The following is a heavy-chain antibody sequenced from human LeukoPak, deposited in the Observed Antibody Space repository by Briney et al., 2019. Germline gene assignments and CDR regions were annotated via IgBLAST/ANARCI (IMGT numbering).Heavy chain of an antibody. V-gene: IGHV1-46*01. CDR3: ARDRCGGDCYSVTAYFDL. Sequence: ASVKVSSKASGYTFTSYYMHWVRQAPGQGLEWMGIINPSGGSTSYAQKFQGRVTMTRDTSTSTVYMELSSLRSEDTAVYYCARDRCGGDCYSVTAYFDLWGRGTLVTVSS. CDR2: INPSGGST. D-gene: IGHD2-21*02. CDR1: GYTFTSYY. J-gene: IGHJ2*01.